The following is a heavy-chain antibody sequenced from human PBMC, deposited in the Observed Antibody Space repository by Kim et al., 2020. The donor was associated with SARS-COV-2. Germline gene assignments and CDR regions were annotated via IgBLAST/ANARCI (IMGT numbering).Heavy chain of an antibody. D-gene: IGHD6-19*01. Sequence: ADSVKGRVTISGDNSKNALYLQLNSLRAADTAVYYCARDHEDEYSSGGYRWGQGTLVTVSS. J-gene: IGHJ5*02. CDR3: ARDHEDEYSSGGYR. V-gene: IGHV3-30*07.